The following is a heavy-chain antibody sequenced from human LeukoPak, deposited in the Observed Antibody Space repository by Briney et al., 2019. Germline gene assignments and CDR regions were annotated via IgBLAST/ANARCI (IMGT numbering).Heavy chain of an antibody. CDR3: ARVFSHEQELAPAANYYYYMDV. D-gene: IGHD2-2*01. V-gene: IGHV3-21*01. CDR2: ISSSSSYI. CDR1: GFTFSSYS. Sequence: KFGGSLRLSCAASGFTFSSYSMNWVRQAPGKGLEWVSSISSSSSYIYYADSVKGRFTISRDNAKNSLYLQMNSLRAEDTAVYYCARVFSHEQELAPAANYYYYMDVWGKGTAVTVSS. J-gene: IGHJ6*03.